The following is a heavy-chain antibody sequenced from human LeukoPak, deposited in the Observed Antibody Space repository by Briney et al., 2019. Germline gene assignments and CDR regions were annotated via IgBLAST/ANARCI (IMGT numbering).Heavy chain of an antibody. CDR2: IYENGGTT. CDR3: AKDFRIGYSAHFDY. V-gene: IGHV3-23*01. CDR1: GFTSRSHA. Sequence: TGGSLRLSCVGSGFTSRSHAMSWVRQAPEKGLEFVSGIYENGGTTYYADSVKGRFSISRDNSKNTLYLQMDSLRGEDTAVYYCAKDFRIGYSAHFDYWGQGALVTVSS. J-gene: IGHJ4*02. D-gene: IGHD2-21*01.